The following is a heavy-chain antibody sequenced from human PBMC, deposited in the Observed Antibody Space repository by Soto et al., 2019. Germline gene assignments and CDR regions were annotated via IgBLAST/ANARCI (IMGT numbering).Heavy chain of an antibody. J-gene: IGHJ6*02. CDR2: ISSYSGKT. D-gene: IGHD6-13*01. V-gene: IGHV1-18*01. CDR1: GYTFTRYA. CDR3: ARFLSWFYSSGSWYVNEGNYGLDV. Sequence: ASVTVSCKASGYTFTRYAFTWVRQAPGHGLEWMGWISSYSGKTVDAQSFQGRVTMTTDTSTSTAYMELRTLRSDDTAVYDCARFLSWFYSSGSWYVNEGNYGLDVWSQGTTVTVSS.